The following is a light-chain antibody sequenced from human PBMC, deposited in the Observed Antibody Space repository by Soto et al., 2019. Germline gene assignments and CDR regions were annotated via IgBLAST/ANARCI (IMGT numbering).Light chain of an antibody. V-gene: IGKV3-20*01. Sequence: EIVLTQSPGTLSLSPGERATLSCRASQSFTSRSLAWYQQKPGLAPRLLISGTSNRAAGIPDRFSGSGSGTDFTLTISRLEPEDFAVYYCQQYDASLWTFGQGTKVEIK. CDR3: QQYDASLWT. CDR2: GTS. J-gene: IGKJ1*01. CDR1: QSFTSRS.